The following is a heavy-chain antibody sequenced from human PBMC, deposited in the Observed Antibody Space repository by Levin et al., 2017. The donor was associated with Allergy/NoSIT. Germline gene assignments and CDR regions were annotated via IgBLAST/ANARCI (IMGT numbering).Heavy chain of an antibody. Sequence: RAGGSLRLSCAASGFTFSSYAMSWVRQAPGKGLEWVSAISGSGGSTYYADSVKGRFTISRDNSKNTLYLQMNSLRAEDTAVYYCAKDGYQLLLDVNPYYYYYMDVWGKGTTVTVSS. J-gene: IGHJ6*03. CDR3: AKDGYQLLLDVNPYYYYYMDV. CDR2: ISGSGGST. CDR1: GFTFSSYA. V-gene: IGHV3-23*01. D-gene: IGHD2-2*01.